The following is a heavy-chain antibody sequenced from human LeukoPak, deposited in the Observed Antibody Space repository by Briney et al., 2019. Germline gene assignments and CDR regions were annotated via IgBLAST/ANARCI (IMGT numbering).Heavy chain of an antibody. J-gene: IGHJ4*02. CDR2: ISGSGGST. V-gene: IGHV3-23*01. Sequence: GGSLRLSCAASGFTFSAYWMSWVRQTPGKGLEWVSAISGSGGSTYYADSVKGRFTISRDNSKNTLYLQMNSLRAEDTAVYYCAKELAPLYDFWSGYYTIDYWGQGTLVTVSS. CDR3: AKELAPLYDFWSGYYTIDY. D-gene: IGHD3-3*01. CDR1: GFTFSAYW.